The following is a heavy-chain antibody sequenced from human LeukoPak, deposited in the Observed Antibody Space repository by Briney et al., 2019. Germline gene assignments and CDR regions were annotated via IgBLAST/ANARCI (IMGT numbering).Heavy chain of an antibody. D-gene: IGHD2-2*02. J-gene: IGHJ4*02. Sequence: GGSLRLSCAASGFIFNNYAMNWVRQAPGKGLEWVSGISGSGDSIFYADSVKGRFTISRDNSKNTLDLQMNSLRAEDTAVYYCAKSRSSSVSCYNYWGQGTLVTVSS. CDR1: GFIFNNYA. V-gene: IGHV3-23*01. CDR2: ISGSGDSI. CDR3: AKSRSSSVSCYNY.